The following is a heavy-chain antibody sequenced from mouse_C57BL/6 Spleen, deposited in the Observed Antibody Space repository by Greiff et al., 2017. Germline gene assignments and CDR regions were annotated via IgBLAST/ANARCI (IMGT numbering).Heavy chain of an antibody. CDR1: GYSFTDYN. D-gene: IGHD2-12*01. J-gene: IGHJ4*01. Sequence: EVQLQQSGPELVQPGASVKISCKASGYSFTDYNMNWVKQSTGKSLEWIVVINPNYGTTSYNQTFKGKATLTVDQSSNTAYMQLNSLAYEDSEVSYSERWVYAYYAMDYWGQGTSVTVSS. V-gene: IGHV1-39*01. CDR2: INPNYGTT. CDR3: ERWVYAYYAMDY.